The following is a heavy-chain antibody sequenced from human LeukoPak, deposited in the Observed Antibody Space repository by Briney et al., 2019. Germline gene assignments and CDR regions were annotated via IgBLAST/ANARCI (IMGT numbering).Heavy chain of an antibody. CDR2: INSDGSST. D-gene: IGHD5-24*01. J-gene: IGHJ4*02. V-gene: IGHV3-74*01. Sequence: GGSLRLSCAASGFTVSSNYMSWVRQAPGKGLVWVSRINSDGSSTSYVDSVKGRFTISRDNAKNTLYLQMNSLRAEDTAVYYCARDQGNGYNSIGYFDYWGQGTLVTVSS. CDR1: GFTVSSNY. CDR3: ARDQGNGYNSIGYFDY.